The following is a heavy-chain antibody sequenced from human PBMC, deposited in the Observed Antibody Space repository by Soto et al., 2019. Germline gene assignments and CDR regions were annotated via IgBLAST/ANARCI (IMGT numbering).Heavy chain of an antibody. J-gene: IGHJ5*02. CDR1: GFTFSTFD. Sequence: GGSLRLSCAASGFTFSTFDMSWVRQPPGKGLEWVSVISGSGGSTYYADSVKSRLTITKDTSKNQVVLTLTNMDPVDTATYYCAHNDRPVAGTWWFDPWGQGTLVTVSS. V-gene: IGHV3-23*01. D-gene: IGHD6-19*01. CDR2: ISGSGGST. CDR3: AHNDRPVAGTWWFDP.